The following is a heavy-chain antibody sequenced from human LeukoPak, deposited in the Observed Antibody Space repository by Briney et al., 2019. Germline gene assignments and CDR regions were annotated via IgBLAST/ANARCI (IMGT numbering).Heavy chain of an antibody. Sequence: GGSLRLSCAASGFTFRNHWMHWVRQAPGKGLVWVSRINSDGSSTLYADSVKGRFTISRDNAKNTLYLQMNSLRGEDTAVYYCARDSFEVAGDFDYWGQGTLVTVSS. V-gene: IGHV3-74*01. CDR2: INSDGSST. CDR3: ARDSFEVAGDFDY. J-gene: IGHJ4*02. CDR1: GFTFRNHW. D-gene: IGHD6-19*01.